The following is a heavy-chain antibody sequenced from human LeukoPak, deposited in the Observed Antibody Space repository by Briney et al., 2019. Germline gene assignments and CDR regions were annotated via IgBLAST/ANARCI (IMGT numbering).Heavy chain of an antibody. CDR2: INHSGST. CDR1: GGSFSGYY. J-gene: IGHJ4*02. CDR3: ARRGAYGCLDY. D-gene: IGHD4-17*01. Sequence: SETLSLTCAVYGGSFSGYYWSWIRQPPGKGLEWIGEINHSGSTNYNPSLKSRVTISVDTSKNQFSLKLSSVTAADTAVYYCARRGAYGCLDYWGQGTLVTVSS. V-gene: IGHV4-34*01.